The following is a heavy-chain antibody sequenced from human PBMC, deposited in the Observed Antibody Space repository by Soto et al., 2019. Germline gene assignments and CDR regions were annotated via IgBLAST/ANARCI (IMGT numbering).Heavy chain of an antibody. CDR1: GFMFSSYW. J-gene: IGHJ5*02. CDR2: IKQDGSEI. D-gene: IGHD3-10*01. Sequence: VNLVESGGGLVEPGGSLRLACEASGFMFSSYWMSWVRQAPGEGLEWVANIKQDGSEIHYLDSVEGRFTIFRDNARTSLYLQMNSLRAEDTAVYFCARYSGSYYPVGHDRWGQGILVVVSS. CDR3: ARYSGSYYPVGHDR. V-gene: IGHV3-7*01.